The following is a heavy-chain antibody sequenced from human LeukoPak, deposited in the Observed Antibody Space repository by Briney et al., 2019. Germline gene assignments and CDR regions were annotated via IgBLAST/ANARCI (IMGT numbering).Heavy chain of an antibody. V-gene: IGHV3-23*01. CDR1: GFTFSSYS. CDR3: AKEPLSIFGVVTDAFDI. D-gene: IGHD3-3*01. CDR2: ISGSGGST. Sequence: GGSLRLSCAASGFTFSSYSMSLVRQAPGKGLELVSAISGSGGSTYYADSVKGRFTISRDNSKNTLYLQMNSLRAEDTAVYYCAKEPLSIFGVVTDAFDIWGQGTMVTVSS. J-gene: IGHJ3*02.